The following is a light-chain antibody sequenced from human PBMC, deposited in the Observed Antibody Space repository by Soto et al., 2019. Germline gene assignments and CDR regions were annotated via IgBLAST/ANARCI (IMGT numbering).Light chain of an antibody. CDR3: SSYAGSNNVASV. Sequence: QSALTQPPSASGSPGQSVTISCTGTSSDVGGYNYVSWYQQHPGKAPKLMIYEVSKRPSGVPDRFSGSKSGNTASLTVSGLQAEDEADYYCSSYAGSNNVASVFGTGTKVTVL. CDR1: SSDVGGYNY. V-gene: IGLV2-8*01. J-gene: IGLJ1*01. CDR2: EVS.